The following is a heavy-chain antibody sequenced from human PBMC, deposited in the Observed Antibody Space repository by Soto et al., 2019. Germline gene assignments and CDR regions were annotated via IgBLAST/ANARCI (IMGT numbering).Heavy chain of an antibody. CDR3: AREKAVVGGPNRNGLDV. CDR2: INPSGGTT. Sequence: QVQLVQSGAEVRTPGASVKVSCKASGYTLTSYFLHWVRQAPGQGLEWMGIINPSGGTTVSAQKFQGRLTVTRDTSTSTVYMELSSLTSEDTALYYCAREKAVVGGPNRNGLDVWGQGTIVTVSS. D-gene: IGHD1-26*01. CDR1: GYTLTSYF. V-gene: IGHV1-46*01. J-gene: IGHJ3*01.